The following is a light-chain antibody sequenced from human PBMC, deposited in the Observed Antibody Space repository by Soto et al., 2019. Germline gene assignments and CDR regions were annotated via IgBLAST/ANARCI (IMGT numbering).Light chain of an antibody. CDR1: QSVRNY. Sequence: EVVLTQSPATLSLSPGERVTLSCRASQSVRNYLAWYQQKPGQAPRLLIYDASNRATGIPARFSGSGSGTDFTLTISSLEPEDFAVYYCQQRTDWQLTFGGGTKVEIK. CDR2: DAS. V-gene: IGKV3-11*01. J-gene: IGKJ4*01. CDR3: QQRTDWQLT.